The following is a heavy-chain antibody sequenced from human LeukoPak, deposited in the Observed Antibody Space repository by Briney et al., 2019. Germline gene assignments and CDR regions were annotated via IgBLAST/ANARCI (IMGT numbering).Heavy chain of an antibody. CDR1: GFTVSSYW. J-gene: IGHJ5*02. D-gene: IGHD2-8*01. CDR2: INSDGSST. CDR3: ARESVETLIATNWFDP. Sequence: HTGGSLRLSCAASGFTVSSYWMHWVRQAPGKGLVWVSRINSDGSSTSYADSVKGRFTISRDNAKNTLYLQMNSLRAEDTAVYYCARESVETLIATNWFDPWGQGTLVTVSS. V-gene: IGHV3-74*01.